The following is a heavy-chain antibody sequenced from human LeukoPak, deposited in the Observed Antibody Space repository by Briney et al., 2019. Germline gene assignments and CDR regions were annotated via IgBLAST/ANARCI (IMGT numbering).Heavy chain of an antibody. Sequence: GGSLRLSCAASGFTFNSYAMRWVRQAPGKGLEWVSGISGSGDSTYYADSVKGRFTVSRDNSKNTLYLQMNSLRAEDTARYYCAKTGGYSASGSYYWGLGTLVTVSS. V-gene: IGHV3-23*01. J-gene: IGHJ4*02. D-gene: IGHD6-13*01. CDR3: AKTGGYSASGSYY. CDR2: ISGSGDST. CDR1: GFTFNSYA.